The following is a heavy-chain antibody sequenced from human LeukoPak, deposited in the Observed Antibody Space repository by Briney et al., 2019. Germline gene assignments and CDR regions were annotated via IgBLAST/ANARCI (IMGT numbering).Heavy chain of an antibody. J-gene: IGHJ4*02. CDR2: INHSGST. Sequence: SETLSLTCAVYGGSFSGYYCSWIRQPPGKGLEGIGEINHSGSTNHNPSLKSRVTISVDTSKNQFSLKLSSVTAADTAVYYCARGPIHMPYYDFWSGYRLRGPIFDYWAREPWSPSPQ. D-gene: IGHD3-3*01. V-gene: IGHV4-34*01. CDR3: ARGPIHMPYYDFWSGYRLRGPIFDY. CDR1: GGSFSGYY.